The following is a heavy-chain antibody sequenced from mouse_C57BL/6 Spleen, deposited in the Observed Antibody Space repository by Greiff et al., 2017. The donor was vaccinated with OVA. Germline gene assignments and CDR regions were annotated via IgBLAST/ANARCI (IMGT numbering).Heavy chain of an antibody. CDR3: AREGAYYSNFAY. V-gene: IGHV1-61*01. D-gene: IGHD2-5*01. CDR1: GYTFTSYW. Sequence: QVQLQQPGAELVRPGSSVKLSCKASGYTFTSYWMDWVKQRPGQGLEWIGNIYPSDSETHYNQKFKDKATLTVDKSSSTAYMQLSSLTSEDSAVYYCAREGAYYSNFAYWGQGTLVTVSA. CDR2: IYPSDSET. J-gene: IGHJ3*01.